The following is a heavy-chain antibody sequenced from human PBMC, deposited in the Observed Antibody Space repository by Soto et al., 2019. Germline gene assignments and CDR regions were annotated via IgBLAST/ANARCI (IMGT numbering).Heavy chain of an antibody. J-gene: IGHJ4*02. CDR3: ARDEKYNIGGLVF. V-gene: IGHV4-34*09. D-gene: IGHD2-15*01. CDR2: INYSGTT. CDR1: GGSFSGYY. Sequence: SETLSLTCAVYGGSFSGYYWSWIRQPPGKGLEWIGYINYSGTTYYNPSLRSRLSISVDTSKNQFSLRLSSVTAADTAVYYCARDEKYNIGGLVFGGGETLAPVPS.